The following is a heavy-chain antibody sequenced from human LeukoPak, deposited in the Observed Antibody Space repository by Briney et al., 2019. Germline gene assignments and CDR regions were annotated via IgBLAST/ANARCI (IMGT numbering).Heavy chain of an antibody. J-gene: IGHJ5*02. V-gene: IGHV4-4*07. D-gene: IGHD1-14*01. CDR3: ARDREPPAWFDP. CDR2: IYTSGST. CDR1: GASISNYF. Sequence: SETLSLTCTVSGASISNYFWSWIRQPAGKGLEWIGRIYTSGSTNYNPSLKSRVTISVDTSNNQFSLKLSSVTAADTAVYYCARDREPPAWFDPWGQGTLVTVSS.